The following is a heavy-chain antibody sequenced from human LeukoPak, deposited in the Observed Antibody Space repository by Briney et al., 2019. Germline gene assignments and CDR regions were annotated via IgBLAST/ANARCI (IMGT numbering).Heavy chain of an antibody. J-gene: IGHJ5*02. V-gene: IGHV3-11*05. CDR3: AKEARSSSVSPSIDP. D-gene: IGHD6-19*01. CDR2: ISSSSSYT. Sequence: GGSLRLSCAASGFTFSDYYMSWIRQAPGKGLEWVSYISSSSSYTNYAGSVKGRFTISRDNSKNTLYLQMNSLRAEDTAVYYCAKEARSSSVSPSIDPWGQGTLVTVSS. CDR1: GFTFSDYY.